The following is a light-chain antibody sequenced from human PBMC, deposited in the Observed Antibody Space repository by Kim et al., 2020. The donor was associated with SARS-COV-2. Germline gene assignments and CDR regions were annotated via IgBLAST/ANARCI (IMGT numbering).Light chain of an antibody. Sequence: GQSNTISCTGTSSDIGGYNYVSWYRQHPGNSPKLMIYDVTKRPSGVSDRFTGSKTGNTASLTISGLQAEDEADYYCSSYTSSDTWVFGGGTQLTVL. J-gene: IGLJ3*02. CDR3: SSYTSSDTWV. V-gene: IGLV2-14*04. CDR2: DVT. CDR1: SSDIGGYNY.